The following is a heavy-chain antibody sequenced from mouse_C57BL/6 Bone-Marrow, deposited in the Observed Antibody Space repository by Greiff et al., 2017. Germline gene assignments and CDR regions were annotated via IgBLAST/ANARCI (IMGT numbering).Heavy chain of an antibody. D-gene: IGHD4-1*01. CDR2: SRNKANGYTT. CDR3: ARYARTGTVDY. CDR1: GFTFSDFY. Sequence: DVQLVESGGGLVQSGRSLRLSCATSGFTFSDFYMEWVRQAPGKGLEWIAASRNKANGYTTEYSASVKGRFIVSRDTSQSILYLQMNALRAEDTAIYYCARYARTGTVDYWGQGTTLTVSS. V-gene: IGHV7-1*01. J-gene: IGHJ2*01.